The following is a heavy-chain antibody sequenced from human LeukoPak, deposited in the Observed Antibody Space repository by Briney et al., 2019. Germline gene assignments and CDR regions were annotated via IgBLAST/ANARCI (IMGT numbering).Heavy chain of an antibody. CDR3: VRESKGSSPYWYFDL. J-gene: IGHJ2*01. CDR1: LDCLSSTSAT. D-gene: IGHD6-13*01. CDR2: AFFMFKWND. V-gene: IGHV6-1*01. Sequence: RSQTLSLTSVIPLDCLSSTSATWDWTRQSPSRGLEWLRWAFFMFKWNDDYAVSVKSRITTNPDTSKSQFSLQLNSVSHEDTAVYYCVRESKGSSPYWYFDLWGRGTLVTASS.